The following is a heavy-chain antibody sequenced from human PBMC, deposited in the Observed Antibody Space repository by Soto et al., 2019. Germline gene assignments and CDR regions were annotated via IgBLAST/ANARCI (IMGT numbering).Heavy chain of an antibody. Sequence: SETLSLTCAVSGYSISSGYYWGWIRQPPGKGLEWIGSIYHSGSTYYNPSLKSRVTISVDTSKNQFSLKLSSVTAADTAVYYCASRYGSGRYNWFDPWGQGTLVTGSS. CDR2: IYHSGST. J-gene: IGHJ5*02. CDR1: GYSISSGYY. CDR3: ASRYGSGRYNWFDP. D-gene: IGHD3-10*01. V-gene: IGHV4-38-2*01.